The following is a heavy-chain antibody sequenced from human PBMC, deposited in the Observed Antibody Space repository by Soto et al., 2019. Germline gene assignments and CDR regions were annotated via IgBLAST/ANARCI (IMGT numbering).Heavy chain of an antibody. D-gene: IGHD4-17*01. Sequence: EVQLLESGGGLVQPGGSLRLSCAGSGLTFSNYAMVWVRQAPGKGLEWVSAISGGGGGAHYADSVRGRFSISRDNSKNTLYLQMNRLRAEDTALYYCAKDPNGDYVGAFDDWGPGTMVTVSS. V-gene: IGHV3-23*01. CDR2: ISGGGGGA. J-gene: IGHJ3*01. CDR3: AKDPNGDYVGAFDD. CDR1: GLTFSNYA.